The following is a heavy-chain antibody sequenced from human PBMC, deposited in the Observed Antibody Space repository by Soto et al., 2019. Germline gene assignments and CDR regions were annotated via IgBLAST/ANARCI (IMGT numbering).Heavy chain of an antibody. V-gene: IGHV3-13*04. CDR1: GFAXSSYD. CDR3: ARGCGSSSCPYYFDC. D-gene: IGHD2-2*01. J-gene: IGHJ4*02. Sequence: PGGSLRLSCAASGFAXSSYDMHWVLQVTGKGLEWVSTFGSSGDTYYPGSLKGRFTISRDNAKNSLSLQMNSLRAEDTAVYYCARGCGSSSCPYYFDCWGQGTLVTVSS. CDR2: FGSSGDT.